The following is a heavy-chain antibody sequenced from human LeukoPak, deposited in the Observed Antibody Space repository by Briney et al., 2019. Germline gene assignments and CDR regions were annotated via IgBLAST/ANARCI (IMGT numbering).Heavy chain of an antibody. D-gene: IGHD4-17*01. V-gene: IGHV3-9*01. Sequence: GGSLRLSCAASGFSFDDYAMHWVRQGPGEGLEWVSGISWNSGTIAYADSVKGRFTISRDNAKNSLYLQMNSLRAEDTALYYCARGRDGDYYFDYWGQGTLVTVSS. CDR3: ARGRDGDYYFDY. CDR2: ISWNSGTI. J-gene: IGHJ4*02. CDR1: GFSFDDYA.